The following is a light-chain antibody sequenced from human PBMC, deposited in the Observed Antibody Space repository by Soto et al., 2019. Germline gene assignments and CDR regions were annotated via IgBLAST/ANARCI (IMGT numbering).Light chain of an antibody. Sequence: DIQMTQSPSAMSSSIGDRVTITCRASQGISNYLAWLQQKPGKVPKRLINAASSLQRGVPSRFRGSGSGTEFTLTISGLQPEDFATYYCLQHSGYPLTFAGGTKVEIK. J-gene: IGKJ4*01. CDR1: QGISNY. CDR3: LQHSGYPLT. CDR2: AAS. V-gene: IGKV1-17*03.